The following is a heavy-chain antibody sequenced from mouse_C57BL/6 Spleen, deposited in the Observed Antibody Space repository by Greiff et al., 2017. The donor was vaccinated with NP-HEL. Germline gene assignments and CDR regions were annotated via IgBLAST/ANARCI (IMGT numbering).Heavy chain of an antibody. D-gene: IGHD2-4*01. CDR3: ARSYDYDWDY. CDR1: GYTFTSYW. Sequence: QVQLQQPGAELVKPGASVQLSCKASGYTFTSYWMHWVKQRPGQGLEWIGMIHPNSGSTNYNEKFKSKATLTVDKSSSTAYMQLSSLTSEDSAVYYCARSYDYDWDYWGQGTTLTVSS. V-gene: IGHV1-64*01. CDR2: IHPNSGST. J-gene: IGHJ2*01.